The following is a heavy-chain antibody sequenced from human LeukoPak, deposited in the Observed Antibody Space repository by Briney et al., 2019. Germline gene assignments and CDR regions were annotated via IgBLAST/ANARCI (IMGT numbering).Heavy chain of an antibody. CDR1: GGSISSGGYS. CDR2: IYHSGST. J-gene: IGHJ4*02. Sequence: SQTLSLTCAVSGGSISSGGYSWRWIRQPPGKGLEWIGYIYHSGSTYYNPPLKSRVTISVDRSKNQFSLKLSSVTAADTAVYYCARGFQYYYDSSGYYSMRFDYWGQGTLVTVSS. D-gene: IGHD3-22*01. V-gene: IGHV4-30-2*01. CDR3: ARGFQYYYDSSGYYSMRFDY.